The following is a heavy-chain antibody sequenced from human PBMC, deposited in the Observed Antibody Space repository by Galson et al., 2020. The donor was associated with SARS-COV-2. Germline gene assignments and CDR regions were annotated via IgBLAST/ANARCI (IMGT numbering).Heavy chain of an antibody. CDR3: ARGGLRFQYFFDY. D-gene: IGHD3-3*01. J-gene: IGHJ4*02. V-gene: IGHV4-59*01. Sequence: SETLFLTCTVSGGSINSYYWSWMRQSPEKGLEWIGNIYYSGGTIYNPSLKSRVTISLDTSKNQFSLSVFSVTAADTALYYCARGGLRFQYFFDYWGLGSLVTVSS. CDR1: GGSINSYY. CDR2: IYYSGGT.